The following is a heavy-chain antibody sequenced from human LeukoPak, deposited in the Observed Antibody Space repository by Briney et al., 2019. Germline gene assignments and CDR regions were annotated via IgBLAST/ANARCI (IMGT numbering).Heavy chain of an antibody. CDR1: GGSISSSSYY. Sequence: SETLSLTCTVSGGSISSSSYYWGWIRQPPGKGLEWLGSIYYSGSTYYNPSLKSRVTISVDTSKNQFSLKLSSVTAADTAVYYCARQSVVVVAATEAWFDYWGQGTLVTVSS. V-gene: IGHV4-39*01. J-gene: IGHJ4*02. D-gene: IGHD2-15*01. CDR3: ARQSVVVVAATEAWFDY. CDR2: IYYSGST.